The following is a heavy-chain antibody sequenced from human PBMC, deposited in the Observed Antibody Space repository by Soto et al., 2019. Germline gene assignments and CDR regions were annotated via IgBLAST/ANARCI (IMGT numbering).Heavy chain of an antibody. CDR2: IYYSGST. J-gene: IGHJ6*02. V-gene: IGHV4-59*01. CDR1: GGSIRSYY. Sequence: KSSETLSLTCTVSGGSIRSYYWSWIRQPPGKGLEWIGYIYYSGSTNYNPSLKSRVTISVDTSKNQFSLKLSSVTAADTAVYYCARCSSSWTGGYYYYYGMDVWGQGTTVTVSS. CDR3: ARCSSSWTGGYYYYYGMDV. D-gene: IGHD6-13*01.